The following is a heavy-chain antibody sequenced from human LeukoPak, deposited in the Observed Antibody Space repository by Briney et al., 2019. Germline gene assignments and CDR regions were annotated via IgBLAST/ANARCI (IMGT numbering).Heavy chain of an antibody. CDR3: MRDYMGWFDP. J-gene: IGHJ5*02. V-gene: IGHV3-30-3*01. CDR2: ISLDGSTE. CDR1: GFSLSNFQ. D-gene: IGHD3-10*01. Sequence: GRSLRLSCVASGFSLSNFQMYWVRQAPGKGLEWVSIISLDGSTEFYADSVKGRFTISRDTASNTMHLEMNNLRIEDTAVYYCMRDYMGWFDPWGQGSLVTVSS.